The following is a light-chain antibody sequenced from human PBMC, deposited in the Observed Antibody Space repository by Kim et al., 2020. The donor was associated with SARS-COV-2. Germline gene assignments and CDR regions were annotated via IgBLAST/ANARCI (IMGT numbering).Light chain of an antibody. CDR1: SSNIESNY. Sequence: GQRATISCSGTSSNIESNYVYWYQQLPGTAPKVLIYRNNQRPSGVPDRFSGSKSGTSASLAISGLRSEDEADYYCAAWDDSLSGRVFGGGTQLTVL. J-gene: IGLJ3*02. CDR2: RNN. CDR3: AAWDDSLSGRV. V-gene: IGLV1-47*01.